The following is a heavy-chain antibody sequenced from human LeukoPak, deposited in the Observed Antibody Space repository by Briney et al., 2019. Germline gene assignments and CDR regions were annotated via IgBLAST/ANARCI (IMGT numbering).Heavy chain of an antibody. V-gene: IGHV3-23*01. D-gene: IGHD2-21*01. J-gene: IGHJ5*02. CDR1: GFTFNSYA. Sequence: QSGGSLGLSCAASGFTFNSYAMSWVRQAPGKGLEWVSAVSASGGTTYYADSVKGRFTISRVNSENTVYLQMNSLRVEDTALYYCAKNPREYCGSNACPTGLDAGGKGTLVTVSS. CDR3: AKNPREYCGSNACPTGLDA. CDR2: VSASGGTT.